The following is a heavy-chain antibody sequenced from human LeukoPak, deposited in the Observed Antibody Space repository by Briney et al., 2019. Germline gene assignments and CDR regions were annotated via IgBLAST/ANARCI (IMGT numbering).Heavy chain of an antibody. CDR2: IDYDSSHI. D-gene: IGHD3-16*01. CDR3: ARDPLRYLRVGHHDY. V-gene: IGHV3-21*01. CDR1: GFTFSNSA. J-gene: IGHJ4*02. Sequence: GGSLRLSCAASGFTFSNSAMNWVRQVPGKGLEWVSSIDYDSSHIYYAASVRGRFTISRDNARNSVYLQMNSLGVEDTAVYYCARDPLRYLRVGHHDYWGQGTLVAVSS.